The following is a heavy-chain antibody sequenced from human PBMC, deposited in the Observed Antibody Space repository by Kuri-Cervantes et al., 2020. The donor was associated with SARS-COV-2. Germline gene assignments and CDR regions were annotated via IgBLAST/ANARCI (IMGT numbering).Heavy chain of an antibody. CDR1: GFTFSDYY. D-gene: IGHD3-3*01. J-gene: IGHJ3*02. CDR2: ISSSSSYI. Sequence: GESLKISCVASGFTFSDYYFTWIRQAPGKGLEWVSSISSSSSYIYYADSVKGRFTISRDNAKNSLYLQINSLRAEDTAVYYCARDDGGRFFGKGAFDIWGQGTMVTVSS. V-gene: IGHV3-11*06. CDR3: ARDDGGRFFGKGAFDI.